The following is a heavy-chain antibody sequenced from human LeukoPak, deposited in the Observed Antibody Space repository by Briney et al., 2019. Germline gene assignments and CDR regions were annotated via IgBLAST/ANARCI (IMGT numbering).Heavy chain of an antibody. J-gene: IGHJ4*02. Sequence: GESLKISCKASGYSFTTHWIGWVRQKPGKGLEWMGIIYPDDSDTTYSPSFQGQANISDDQSSNTTYLQWSSLKASDTAIYYCARPRREVAALDYWGQGTLVTVSS. D-gene: IGHD6-6*01. CDR3: ARPRREVAALDY. CDR2: IYPDDSDT. V-gene: IGHV5-51*01. CDR1: GYSFTTHW.